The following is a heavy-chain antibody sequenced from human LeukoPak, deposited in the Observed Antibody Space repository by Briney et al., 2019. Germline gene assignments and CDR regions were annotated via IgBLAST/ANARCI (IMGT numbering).Heavy chain of an antibody. CDR1: GFTFSSYA. J-gene: IGHJ5*02. V-gene: IGHV3-23*01. CDR3: AKDSFALEPRNWFDP. D-gene: IGHD1-1*01. CDR2: ISGSGGGT. Sequence: PGGSLRLSCAASGFTFSSYAMSWVRQAPGKGLEWVSAISGSGGGTYYADSVKGRFTISRDNSKNTLYLQINSLRAEDTAVYYCAKDSFALEPRNWFDPWGQGTLVTVSS.